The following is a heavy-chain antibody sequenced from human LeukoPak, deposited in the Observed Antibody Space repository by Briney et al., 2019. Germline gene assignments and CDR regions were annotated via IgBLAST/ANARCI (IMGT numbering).Heavy chain of an antibody. CDR1: GFTFSSYW. V-gene: IGHV3-7*01. D-gene: IGHD3-9*01. J-gene: IGHJ4*02. CDR3: ARRKYYDILTGYQMGAYYFDY. Sequence: GGSLRLSCAASGFTFSSYWMNWVRQAPGKGLEWVANIKQDGSEKYYVDSVKGRFTISRDNAKNSLYLQMNSLRAEDTAVYYCARRKYYDILTGYQMGAYYFDYWGQGTLVTVSS. CDR2: IKQDGSEK.